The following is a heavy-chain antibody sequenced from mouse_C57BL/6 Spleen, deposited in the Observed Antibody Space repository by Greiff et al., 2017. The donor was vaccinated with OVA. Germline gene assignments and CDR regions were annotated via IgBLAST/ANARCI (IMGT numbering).Heavy chain of an antibody. CDR3: ARDYYGYDPYAMDY. CDR2: ISRGSSTI. V-gene: IGHV5-17*01. Sequence: EVMLVESGGGLVKPGGSLKLSCAASGFTFSDSGMHWVRQAPEKGLERVAYISRGSSTIYYADTVKGRFTISRDNAKNTLFLQMTSLRSEDTAMYYCARDYYGYDPYAMDYWGQGTSVTVSS. J-gene: IGHJ4*01. D-gene: IGHD2-2*01. CDR1: GFTFSDSG.